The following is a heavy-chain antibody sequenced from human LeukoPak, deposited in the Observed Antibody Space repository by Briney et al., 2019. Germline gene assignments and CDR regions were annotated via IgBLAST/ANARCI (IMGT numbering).Heavy chain of an antibody. V-gene: IGHV3-53*01. J-gene: IGHJ4*02. CDR1: GFIVSDNY. CDR2: IHPDGRA. Sequence: PGGSLRLSCVASGFIVSDNYMSWIRQAPGKEPQWVSIIHPDGRAFYADSVKGRFTISRDNSRNTLYLQMNSLRADDTALYYCARGRMPNGADNWGQGTLVTVSS. CDR3: ARGRMPNGADN. D-gene: IGHD2-2*01.